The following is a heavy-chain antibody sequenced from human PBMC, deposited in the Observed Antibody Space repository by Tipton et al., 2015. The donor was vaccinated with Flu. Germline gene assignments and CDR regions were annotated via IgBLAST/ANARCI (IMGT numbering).Heavy chain of an antibody. CDR1: GGSISSSYW. CDR2: IYHRGST. J-gene: IGHJ2*01. Sequence: TLSLTCVVSGGSISSSYWWSWVRQPPGKGLEWIGEIYHRGSTNYNPSLKSRVTISVEKSKSQFSLKLTSVTAADTAVYYCARFAFGYCSAGSCFSVGYYFDLWGRGTLVTVSS. V-gene: IGHV4-4*02. D-gene: IGHD2-15*01. CDR3: ARFAFGYCSAGSCFSVGYYFDL.